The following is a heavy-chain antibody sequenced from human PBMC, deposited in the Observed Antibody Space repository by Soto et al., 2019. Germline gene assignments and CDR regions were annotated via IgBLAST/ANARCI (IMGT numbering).Heavy chain of an antibody. CDR1: GGTFSTST. J-gene: IGHJ4*02. D-gene: IGHD5-12*01. Sequence: QVQLVQSGAEVKKPGSSVKVSCKASGGTFSTSTFTWVRQAPGPGLAWMGMIIPILEVADYAQEFQARVTTTVEKTTSTAYMELSSLKSGDTAVYYCTRESPIGSVFSGYDAIDCWGQGTLVTVSS. CDR2: IIPILEVA. CDR3: TRESPIGSVFSGYDAIDC. V-gene: IGHV1-69*08.